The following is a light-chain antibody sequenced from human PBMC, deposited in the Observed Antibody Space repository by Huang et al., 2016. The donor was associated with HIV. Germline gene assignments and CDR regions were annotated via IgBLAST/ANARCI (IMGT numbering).Light chain of an antibody. J-gene: IGKJ4*01. CDR2: GAS. Sequence: EVVLTQSPGTLSLSPGERATLSCRASQSVSNSYLAWYQHKPGQTPRRLIHGASSRATGIPDRFSGTESGTDFTLNINRLEPEDFAVYYCQQYGSPPFTFGGGTKVEIK. CDR3: QQYGSPPFT. CDR1: QSVSNSY. V-gene: IGKV3-20*01.